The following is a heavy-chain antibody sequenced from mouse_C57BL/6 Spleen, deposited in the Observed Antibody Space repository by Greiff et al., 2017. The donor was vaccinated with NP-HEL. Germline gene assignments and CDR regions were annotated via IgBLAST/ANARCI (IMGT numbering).Heavy chain of an antibody. CDR2: IYPRSGNT. Sequence: QVQLQQSGAELARPGASVKLSCKASGYTFTSYGISWVKQRTGQGLEWIGEIYPRSGNTYYNEKFKGKATLAADKSSSTAYMELRSLTSEDSAVYFCARKDYGSSYAMDYWGQGTSVTVSS. CDR3: ARKDYGSSYAMDY. J-gene: IGHJ4*01. CDR1: GYTFTSYG. V-gene: IGHV1-81*01. D-gene: IGHD1-1*01.